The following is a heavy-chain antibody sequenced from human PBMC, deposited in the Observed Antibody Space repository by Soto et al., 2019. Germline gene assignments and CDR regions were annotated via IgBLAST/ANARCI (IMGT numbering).Heavy chain of an antibody. CDR2: ISGSGGST. Sequence: GGSLRLSCAASGFTFSSYAMSWVRQAPGNGLEWVSAISGSGGSTYYADSVKGRFTISRDNSKNTLYLQMNSLRVEDTAVYYCAKPGRRFGELLPADYWGQGTLVTVSS. D-gene: IGHD3-10*01. J-gene: IGHJ4*02. CDR1: GFTFSSYA. CDR3: AKPGRRFGELLPADY. V-gene: IGHV3-23*01.